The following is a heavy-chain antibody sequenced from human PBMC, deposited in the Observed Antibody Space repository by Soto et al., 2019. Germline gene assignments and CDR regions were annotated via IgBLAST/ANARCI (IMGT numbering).Heavy chain of an antibody. D-gene: IGHD3-9*01. CDR1: GDSINSDKYY. CDR2: IYYRGNT. V-gene: IGHV4-39*01. J-gene: IGHJ4*02. CDR3: ARLEGLATISYYFDF. Sequence: QLQLQESGPGLVKPSETLSLTCSVSGDSINSDKYYWGWIRQPPGKGLEWIGSIYYRGNTYYNPSLPTRVTIPLDKSKSQFSLKLNSVTAADSAVYFCARLEGLATISYYFDFWGQGALVTVSS.